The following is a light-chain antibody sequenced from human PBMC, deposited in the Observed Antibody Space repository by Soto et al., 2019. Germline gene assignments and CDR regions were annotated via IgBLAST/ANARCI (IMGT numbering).Light chain of an antibody. Sequence: DIQMTQSPSSLSASVGDRVTITCRASQSISSYLNWYQQKPGKAPKLLIYAASSLQSGVPSRFSGSGSGTDXTLXXSXLQPXDFAXXXXXQSYSTPWTFGQGTKVEIK. CDR2: AAS. CDR1: QSISSY. V-gene: IGKV1-39*01. CDR3: XQSYSTPWT. J-gene: IGKJ1*01.